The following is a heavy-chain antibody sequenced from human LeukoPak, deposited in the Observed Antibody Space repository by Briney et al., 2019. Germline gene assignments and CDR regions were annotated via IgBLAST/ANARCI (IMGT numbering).Heavy chain of an antibody. J-gene: IGHJ4*02. CDR3: ARLHWEGGYAPFDY. CDR2: IYTSGST. Sequence: PSETLSLTCTVSGGSISSGSYYWSWIRQPAGKGLEWIGRIYTSGSTNYNPSLKSRVTISVDTSKNQFSLKLSSVTAADTAVYYCARLHWEGGYAPFDYWGQGTLVTVSS. V-gene: IGHV4-61*02. CDR1: GGSISSGSYY. D-gene: IGHD5-12*01.